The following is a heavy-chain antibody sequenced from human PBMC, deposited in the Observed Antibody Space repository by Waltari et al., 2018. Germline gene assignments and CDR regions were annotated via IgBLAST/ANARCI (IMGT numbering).Heavy chain of an antibody. CDR3: AKFLGGYFDY. CDR2: IYSGGSST. CDR1: GFTFSSYA. Sequence: EVQLLESGGGLVQPGGSLRLSCAASGFTFSSYAMSWVRQAPGKGREWVSVIYSGGSSTYYADSVKGRFTISRDNSKNTLYLQMNSLRAEDTAVYYCAKFLGGYFDYWGQGTLVTVSS. J-gene: IGHJ4*02. V-gene: IGHV3-23*03.